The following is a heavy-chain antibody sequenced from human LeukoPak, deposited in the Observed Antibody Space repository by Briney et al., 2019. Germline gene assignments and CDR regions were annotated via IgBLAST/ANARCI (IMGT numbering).Heavy chain of an antibody. CDR3: ARAEISYGSGACVGY. D-gene: IGHD3-10*01. Sequence: PGRSLRLSCAASGFTFSSYAMRWVRQAPGKGLEWVAVISYDGSNKYYADSVKGRFTISRDNSKNTLYLQMNSLRAEDTAVYYCARAEISYGSGACVGYWGQGTLVTVSS. V-gene: IGHV3-30*04. J-gene: IGHJ4*02. CDR2: ISYDGSNK. CDR1: GFTFSSYA.